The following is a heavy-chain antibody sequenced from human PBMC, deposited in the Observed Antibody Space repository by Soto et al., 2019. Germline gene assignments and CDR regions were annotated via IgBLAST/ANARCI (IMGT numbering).Heavy chain of an antibody. D-gene: IGHD6-19*01. CDR3: AKRSPYSRGGYSPIFDY. J-gene: IGHJ4*02. V-gene: IGHV3-23*01. CDR2: MSESGRST. Sequence: GVSLRVSCAASGFSFGDYAMSWVRQSPGKGLEWVSVMSESGRSTHYAVSARGWFTVSRDNSKNSPSLRMNSLRDEDTAVYFCAKRSPYSRGGYSPIFDYSGQGALVTVSS. CDR1: GFSFGDYA.